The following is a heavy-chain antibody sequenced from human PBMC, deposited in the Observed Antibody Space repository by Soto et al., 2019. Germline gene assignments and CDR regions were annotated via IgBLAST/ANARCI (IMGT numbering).Heavy chain of an antibody. V-gene: IGHV1-8*02. CDR2: INPNSGVT. CDR3: ARGSGGTLGLVH. J-gene: IGHJ4*02. D-gene: IGHD2-15*01. CDR1: GYTFTDYH. Sequence: ASVKVSCKASGYTFTDYHIHWVRQAPGQGPEWMGWINPNSGVTGYAQKFQGRVTMTRNTSISTAYMELSSLRSEDTAVYYCARGSGGTLGLVHWGQGTLVTVSS.